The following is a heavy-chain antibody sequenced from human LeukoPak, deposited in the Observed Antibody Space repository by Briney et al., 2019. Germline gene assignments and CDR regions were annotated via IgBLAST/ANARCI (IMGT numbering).Heavy chain of an antibody. V-gene: IGHV4-34*01. CDR1: GGSFSGYY. D-gene: IGHD2-2*01. CDR3: ARVTQEPAASLGFWFDP. Sequence: PSETLSLTCAVYGGSFSGYYWSWIRQPPGKGLEWIGEINHSGSTNYTPSLKSRVTITVATSKNQFSLKLSSVTAADTAVYYCARVTQEPAASLGFWFDPWGQGTLVTVSS. CDR2: INHSGST. J-gene: IGHJ5*02.